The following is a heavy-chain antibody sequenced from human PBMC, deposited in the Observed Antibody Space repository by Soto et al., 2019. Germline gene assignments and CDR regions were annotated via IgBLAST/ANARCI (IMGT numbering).Heavy chain of an antibody. J-gene: IGHJ4*02. V-gene: IGHV3-74*03. D-gene: IGHD5-18*01. CDR1: GFSFSTYW. Sequence: PGGSLRLSCAASGFSFSTYWMHWVRQAPGKGLVWVSRVNSDGRSTKYADSVKGRFTVSRDNAKNTVYLQMNSLRAEDTAVYYCVRSGGYNYGYWADYWGQGTLVTVSS. CDR3: VRSGGYNYGYWADY. CDR2: VNSDGRST.